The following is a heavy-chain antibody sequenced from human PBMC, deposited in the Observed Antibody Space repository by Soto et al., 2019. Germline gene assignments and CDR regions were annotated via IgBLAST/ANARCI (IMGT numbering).Heavy chain of an antibody. Sequence: LRLSCAASGFTFTKFAMHWVRRAPGKGLEWVAVISYDGSEKYYADSVKGRFTISRDNSKNTLYLQMNSLRAEDTAVYYCARDRDEILTGYHDYWGQGTLVTVSS. D-gene: IGHD3-9*01. V-gene: IGHV3-30-3*01. J-gene: IGHJ4*02. CDR1: GFTFTKFA. CDR2: ISYDGSEK. CDR3: ARDRDEILTGYHDY.